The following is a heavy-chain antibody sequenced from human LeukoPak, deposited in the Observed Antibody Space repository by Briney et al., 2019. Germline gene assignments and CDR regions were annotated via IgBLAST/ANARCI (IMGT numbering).Heavy chain of an antibody. J-gene: IGHJ4*02. CDR3: AREDCSGGSCSHDY. CDR1: GFTFSSYT. CDR2: ISSSSTYI. Sequence: GGSLRLSCAASGFTFSSYTMSWVRQAPGMGLEWVSSISSSSTYIYYADSVKGRFTISRDNAKNSLNLQMNSLRADDTAVYYCAREDCSGGSCSHDYWGQRTLVTVSS. D-gene: IGHD2-15*01. V-gene: IGHV3-21*01.